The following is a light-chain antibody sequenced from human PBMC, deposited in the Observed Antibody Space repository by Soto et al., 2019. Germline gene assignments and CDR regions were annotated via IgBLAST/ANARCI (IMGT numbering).Light chain of an antibody. Sequence: QSALTQPPSASGSPGQSFTISCTGTSSDVGGYNFVSWYQQHPGKAPKLMIYEVSKRPSGVPDRFSGSKSGNTASLTVSGLQAEDEADYYCSSYAGNSNPVVFGGGTKLTVL. CDR3: SSYAGNSNPVV. V-gene: IGLV2-8*01. CDR1: SSDVGGYNF. CDR2: EVS. J-gene: IGLJ2*01.